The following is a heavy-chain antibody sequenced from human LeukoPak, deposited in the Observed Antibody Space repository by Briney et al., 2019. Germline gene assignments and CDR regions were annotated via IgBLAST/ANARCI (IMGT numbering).Heavy chain of an antibody. CDR2: KWSDGSNE. V-gene: IGHV3-33*01. CDR3: ARADWFDP. J-gene: IGHJ5*02. CDR1: GFTFSSYG. Sequence: GGSLRLSCAASGFTFSSYGMHWVRQAPGEGLEWVAVKWSDGSNEYYADSVEGRFTISRDNSKNTLYLQMNSLRAEDTAVYYCARADWFDPWGQGTLVTVSS.